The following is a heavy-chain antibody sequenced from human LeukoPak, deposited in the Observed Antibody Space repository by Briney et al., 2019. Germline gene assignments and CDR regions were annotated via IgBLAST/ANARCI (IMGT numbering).Heavy chain of an antibody. V-gene: IGHV1-69*13. Sequence: ASVKVSCKASGGTFSSYAISWVRQAPGQGLEWMGGIIPIFGTANYAQKFQGRVTITADESTSTAYMELSSLRSEDRAVYYCARALYRGYYFDYWGQGTLVTVSS. CDR1: GGTFSSYA. CDR2: IIPIFGTA. CDR3: ARALYRGYYFDY. D-gene: IGHD3-16*01. J-gene: IGHJ4*02.